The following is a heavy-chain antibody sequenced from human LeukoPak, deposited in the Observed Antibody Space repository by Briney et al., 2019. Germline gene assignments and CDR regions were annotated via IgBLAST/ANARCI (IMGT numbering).Heavy chain of an antibody. CDR2: ISSSSSFI. Sequence: PGGSLRLSCAGSGFNFSSYSMSWVRQAPWKGLEFASSISSSSSFIYYADSVKGRFTISRDNAKKSLSLQMNSLRAEDTAVYYCARDYPQTGVAAAGYNWFDPWGQGTLVTVSS. J-gene: IGHJ5*02. CDR1: GFNFSSYS. V-gene: IGHV3-21*01. D-gene: IGHD6-13*01. CDR3: ARDYPQTGVAAAGYNWFDP.